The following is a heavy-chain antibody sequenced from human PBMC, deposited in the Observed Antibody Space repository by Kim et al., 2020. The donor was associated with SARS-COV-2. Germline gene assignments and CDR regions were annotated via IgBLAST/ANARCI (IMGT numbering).Heavy chain of an antibody. V-gene: IGHV3-23*01. J-gene: IGHJ5*01. Sequence: GGSLRLSCAASGFTFSGYPMTWVRQAPGKGLEWVAFISSTVCGRYYEDSVSGRFTFTRDKAKNTLYLQMNSLRAEDTAAYYCARDVPNIFNCCCFAVDS. CDR2: ISSTVCGR. CDR1: GFTFSGYP. D-gene: IGHD2-15*01. CDR3: ARDVPNIFNCCCFAVDS.